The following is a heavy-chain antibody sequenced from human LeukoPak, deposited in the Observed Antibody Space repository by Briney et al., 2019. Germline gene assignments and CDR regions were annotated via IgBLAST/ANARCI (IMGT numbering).Heavy chain of an antibody. CDR3: AKDPHTGIAPGY. CDR1: GDSITNSHW. Sequence: SGTLSLTCAVSGDSITNSHWWSWVRQPPGKGLEWIGVIYLSGDTDYNPSLKSRVTISIDKSKNQFSLKLTYVTAADTAVYYCAKDPHTGIAPGYWGQGTLVTVSS. V-gene: IGHV4-4*02. J-gene: IGHJ4*02. CDR2: IYLSGDT. D-gene: IGHD5-18*01.